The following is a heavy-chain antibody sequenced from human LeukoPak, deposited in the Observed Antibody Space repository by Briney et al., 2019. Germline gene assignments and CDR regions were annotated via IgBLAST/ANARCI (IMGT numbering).Heavy chain of an antibody. J-gene: IGHJ4*02. CDR1: GFTFSAYG. D-gene: IGHD2-21*02. CDR3: AKDATGCGGDCYSDY. V-gene: IGHV3-23*01. CDR2: ITYSSGNT. Sequence: GGSLRLSCAASGFTFSAYGMSWFRQAPGKGLEWVSAITYSSGNTYYADSVKGRFTISRDNSKNTLYLQMNSLRAEDRALYYCAKDATGCGGDCYSDYWGQGTLVTVSS.